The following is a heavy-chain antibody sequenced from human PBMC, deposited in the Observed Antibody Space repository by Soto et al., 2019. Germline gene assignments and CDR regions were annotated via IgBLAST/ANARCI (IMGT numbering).Heavy chain of an antibody. D-gene: IGHD2-2*01. CDR2: IYHSGST. CDR1: GGSISSGGYS. V-gene: IGHV4-30-2*01. J-gene: IGHJ5*02. Sequence: PSETLPLTCAVSGGSISSGGYSWSWIRQPPGKGLEWIGYIYHSGSTYYNPSLKSRVTISVDRSKNQFSLKLSSVTAEDTAVYYCARVPDRWGQGTLVTVSS. CDR3: ARVPDR.